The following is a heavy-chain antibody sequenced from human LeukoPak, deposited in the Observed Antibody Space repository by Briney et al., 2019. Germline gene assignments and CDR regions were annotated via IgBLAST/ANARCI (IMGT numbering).Heavy chain of an antibody. CDR1: GCTFSSYS. V-gene: IGHV3-23*01. D-gene: IGHD6-19*01. CDR2: ISGSGGST. Sequence: GGSLRLSCAASGCTFSSYSMSWVRQAPGKGLEWVSAISGSGGSTYYADSVKGRFTISRDNSKNTLYLQMNSLRAEDTAVYYCAKDLRIAVAGRRNFDYWGQGTLVTVSS. J-gene: IGHJ4*02. CDR3: AKDLRIAVAGRRNFDY.